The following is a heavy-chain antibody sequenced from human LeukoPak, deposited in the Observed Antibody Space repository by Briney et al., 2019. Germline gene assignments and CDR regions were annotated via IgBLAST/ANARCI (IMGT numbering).Heavy chain of an antibody. CDR2: ISAYNGNT. Sequence: ASVKVSCKASGYTFTSYGISWVRQAPGQGLEWMGWISAYNGNTNYAQKLQGRVTMTTDTSTSTAYMELRSLRSVDTAVYYCARAYGGCSSTSCYPYYYGMDVWGQGTTVTVSS. D-gene: IGHD2-2*01. CDR1: GYTFTSYG. V-gene: IGHV1-18*01. CDR3: ARAYGGCSSTSCYPYYYGMDV. J-gene: IGHJ6*02.